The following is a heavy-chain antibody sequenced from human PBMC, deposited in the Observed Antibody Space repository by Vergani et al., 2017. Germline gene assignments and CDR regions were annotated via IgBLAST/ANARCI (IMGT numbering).Heavy chain of an antibody. CDR3: ARVLRYFDWLDY. Sequence: VQLVESGGGLVKPGGSLRLSCAASGFTFSDHYMDWVRQAPGKGLEWVGRTRNKANSYTTEYAASVKGRFTISRDDSKNSLYLQMNSLKTEDTAVYYCARVLRYFDWLDYWGQGTLVTVSS. V-gene: IGHV3-72*01. J-gene: IGHJ4*02. D-gene: IGHD3-9*01. CDR1: GFTFSDHY. CDR2: TRNKANSYTT.